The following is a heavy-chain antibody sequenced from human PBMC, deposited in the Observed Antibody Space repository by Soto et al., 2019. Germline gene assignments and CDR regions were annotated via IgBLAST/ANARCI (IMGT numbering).Heavy chain of an antibody. CDR2: MNPKSGNT. D-gene: IGHD4-17*01. CDR1: GYTFTNYD. CDR3: VRVYGEIDY. V-gene: IGHV1-8*01. Sequence: QVQLVQSGAEVKKPGASVKVSCKASGYTFTNYDINWVRQATGQGLEWMGWMNPKSGNTGYAQQFXDRIIXXRSTSISTAYRELSSLRSEDTAVYYCVRVYGEIDYWGQGTLVTVSS. J-gene: IGHJ4*02.